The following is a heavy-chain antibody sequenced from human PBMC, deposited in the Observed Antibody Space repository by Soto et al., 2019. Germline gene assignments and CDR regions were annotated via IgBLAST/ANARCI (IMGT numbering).Heavy chain of an antibody. CDR1: GYTLTELC. CDR2: FDPEDGET. Sequence: GASVKVSCKVSGYTLTELCMHWVRQAPGKGLEWMGGFDPEDGETIYAQKFQGRVTMTEDTSTDTAYMELSSLRSEDTAVYYCATDWRAGGSYYHDAFDIWGQGTMVTVSS. J-gene: IGHJ3*02. D-gene: IGHD1-26*01. V-gene: IGHV1-24*01. CDR3: ATDWRAGGSYYHDAFDI.